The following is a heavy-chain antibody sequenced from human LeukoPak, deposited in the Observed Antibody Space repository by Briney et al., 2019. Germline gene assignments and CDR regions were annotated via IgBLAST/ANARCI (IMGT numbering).Heavy chain of an antibody. Sequence: SVKVSCKASGGTFSSYAISWVRQAPGQGLEWMGGIIPIFGTANYAQKFQGRVTITADESTSTAYMELSSLRSEDTAVYYCARGGVFGCGGDCFFDYWGQGTLVTVSS. CDR3: ARGGVFGCGGDCFFDY. CDR1: GGTFSSYA. CDR2: IIPIFGTA. J-gene: IGHJ4*02. D-gene: IGHD2-21*02. V-gene: IGHV1-69*13.